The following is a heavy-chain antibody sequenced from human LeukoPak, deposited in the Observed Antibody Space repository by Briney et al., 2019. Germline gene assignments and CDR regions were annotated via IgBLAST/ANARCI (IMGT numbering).Heavy chain of an antibody. CDR3: ASCIRSIAVPADAMDV. CDR2: ISWNSDII. Sequence: GRSLRLSCAASRFTFHDCGMHWVRQAPGKGLEWVSGISWNSDIIYYADSVKGRFTISRDSAKNSLYLQMNSLSPENTAFYSFASCIRSIAVPADAMDVWGHGTTVTVSS. CDR1: RFTFHDCG. D-gene: IGHD2-2*01. V-gene: IGHV3-9*01. J-gene: IGHJ6*02.